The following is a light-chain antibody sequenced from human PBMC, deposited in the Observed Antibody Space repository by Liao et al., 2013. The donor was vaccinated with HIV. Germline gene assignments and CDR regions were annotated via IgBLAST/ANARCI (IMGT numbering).Light chain of an antibody. CDR2: NDL. CDR3: QVWDSTSGRVV. Sequence: SYVLTQPPSLSVAPGKTASMTCGGDNIGRNRVHWYLQKPGQAPTVVIYNDLYRPSGIPERISGSNSGNTATLTISRVEVGDEADYYCQVWDSTSGRVVFGGGTKLTVL. CDR1: NIGRNR. V-gene: IGLV3-21*04. J-gene: IGLJ3*02.